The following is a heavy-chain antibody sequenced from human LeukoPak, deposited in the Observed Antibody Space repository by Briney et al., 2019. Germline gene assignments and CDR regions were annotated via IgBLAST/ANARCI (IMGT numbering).Heavy chain of an antibody. D-gene: IGHD3-10*01. CDR2: IMKDGSEK. CDR3: ARPYYYSSGXXPY. Sequence: PGGSLRLSCTVSGFTVSSNSMSWVRQAPGKGLEWVASIMKDGSEKEYVDSVKGRFTISRDNAKNSLYLQMNSLRAEDTAVYFCARPYYYSSGXXPYXXXGTXVTVSS. J-gene: IGHJ4*02. V-gene: IGHV3-7*01. CDR1: GFTVSSNS.